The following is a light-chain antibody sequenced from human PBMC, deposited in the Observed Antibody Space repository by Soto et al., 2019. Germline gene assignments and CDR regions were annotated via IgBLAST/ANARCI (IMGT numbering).Light chain of an antibody. CDR3: EQYNNWFSIT. V-gene: IGKV3-20*01. CDR2: GAS. J-gene: IGKJ5*01. CDR1: QSVSSSY. Sequence: EIVSTQSPGTLSLSPGDRATLSCRASQSVSSSYLAWYQQKPGQAPRLLIYGASSRATGIPDRFSGSGFGTEFTITISSLQPEDFAVYYCEQYNNWFSITFGQGTRLEIK.